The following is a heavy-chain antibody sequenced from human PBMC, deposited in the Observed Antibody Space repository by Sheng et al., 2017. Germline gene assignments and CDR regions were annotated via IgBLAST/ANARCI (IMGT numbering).Heavy chain of an antibody. V-gene: IGHV1-69*13. CDR1: GGTFSSYA. CDR3: ARENSNKLVSFRDAFDI. Sequence: QVQLVQSGAEVKKPGSSVKVSCKASGGTFSSYAISWVRQAPGQGLEWMGGIIPIFGTANYAQKFQGRVTITADESTSTAYMELSSLRSEDTAVYYCARENSNKLVSFRDAFDIWGQGTMVTVSS. J-gene: IGHJ3*02. D-gene: IGHD3-9*01. CDR2: IIPIFGTA.